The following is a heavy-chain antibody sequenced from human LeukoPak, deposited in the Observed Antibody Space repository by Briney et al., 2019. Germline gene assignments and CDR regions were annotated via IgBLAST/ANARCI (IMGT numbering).Heavy chain of an antibody. V-gene: IGHV3-30-3*01. CDR1: GFTFSSYA. CDR3: ASPYCSSTSCYPWDAFDI. Sequence: PGGSLRLSCAASGFTFSSYAMHWVRQASGKGLEWVAVISYDGSNKYYADSVKGRFTISRDNSKNTLYLQMNSLRAEDTAVYYCASPYCSSTSCYPWDAFDIWGQGTMVTVSS. D-gene: IGHD2-2*01. J-gene: IGHJ3*02. CDR2: ISYDGSNK.